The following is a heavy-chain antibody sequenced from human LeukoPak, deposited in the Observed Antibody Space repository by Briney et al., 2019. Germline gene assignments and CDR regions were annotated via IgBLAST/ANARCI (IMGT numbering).Heavy chain of an antibody. D-gene: IGHD3-10*01. CDR1: AFTFSSYW. V-gene: IGHV3-7*05. CDR2: INQDGRQK. CDR3: ARDPDLRRGFDGEGY. J-gene: IGHJ4*02. Sequence: PGGCLRLSCAASAFTFSSYWMSWGRQAPGKGLEWVANINQDGRQKNYVDSVRGRFTISRDNVKNSLYLQMNSLRAEDTAVYYCARDPDLRRGFDGEGYWGQGALVAVSS.